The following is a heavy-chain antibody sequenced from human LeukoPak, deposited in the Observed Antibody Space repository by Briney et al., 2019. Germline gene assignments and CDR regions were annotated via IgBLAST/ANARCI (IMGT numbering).Heavy chain of an antibody. Sequence: PGGSLTLSCAASGFTFSSYAMSWVRQAPGKGPERVSAISGGGGSTYYADSVKGRFTISRDNSKNTLYLQMNSLRAEDTAVYYCAKGYYYDSSGYYSPFDYRGQGTLVTVSS. CDR2: ISGGGGST. CDR3: AKGYYYDSSGYYSPFDY. D-gene: IGHD3-22*01. CDR1: GFTFSSYA. V-gene: IGHV3-23*01. J-gene: IGHJ4*02.